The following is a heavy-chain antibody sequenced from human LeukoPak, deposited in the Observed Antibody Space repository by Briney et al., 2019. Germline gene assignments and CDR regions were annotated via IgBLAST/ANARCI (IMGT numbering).Heavy chain of an antibody. CDR2: IWYDGSNK. D-gene: IGHD2-15*01. J-gene: IGHJ5*02. Sequence: PGGSLRLSCAASGFTFSSYSMIWVRQAPGKGLEWVAVIWYDGSNKYYADSVKGRFTISRDNSKNTLYLQMNSLRAEDTAVYYCARERGYCSGGSCYGWFDPWGQGTLVTVSS. CDR1: GFTFSSYS. CDR3: ARERGYCSGGSCYGWFDP. V-gene: IGHV3-33*08.